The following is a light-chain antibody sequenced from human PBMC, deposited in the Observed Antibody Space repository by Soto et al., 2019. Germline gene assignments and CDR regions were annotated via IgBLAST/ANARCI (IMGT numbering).Light chain of an antibody. CDR1: QSVSSSY. CDR2: GAS. Sequence: EIVLTQSPGTLSLSPGERATLSCRASQSVSSSYLAWYQQKPGRAPRLLIYGASTRATGIPDRFSGSGSGTDFTVTISRLEPEDFAVYYCQHYGSSPGTFGQGTKVEIK. CDR3: QHYGSSPGT. J-gene: IGKJ1*01. V-gene: IGKV3-20*01.